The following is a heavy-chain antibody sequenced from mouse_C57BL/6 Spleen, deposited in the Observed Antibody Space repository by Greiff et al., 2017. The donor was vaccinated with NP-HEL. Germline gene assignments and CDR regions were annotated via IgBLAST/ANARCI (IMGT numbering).Heavy chain of an antibody. D-gene: IGHD2-4*01. CDR3: ARSRGDYDVAY. J-gene: IGHJ3*01. CDR1: GYTFTDYN. CDR2: INTKNGGT. V-gene: IGHV1-18*01. Sequence: EVQLQQSGPELVKPGASVKIPCKASGYTFTDYNMDWVKQSHGKSLEWIGDINTKNGGTIYNQKFKGKATLTVDKSSSTAYMELNSLTSEDSAVYYCARSRGDYDVAYWGQGTLVTVSA.